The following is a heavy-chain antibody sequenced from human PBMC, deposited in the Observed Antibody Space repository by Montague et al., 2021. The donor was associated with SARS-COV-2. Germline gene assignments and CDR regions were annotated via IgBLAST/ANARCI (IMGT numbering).Heavy chain of an antibody. CDR3: AGYAYRRLYTASYYGMDV. J-gene: IGHJ6*02. V-gene: IGHV4-34*01. Sequence: SETLSLTCAVYGGSSSVYHWSWIRQPPGKGLEWIGKISHSGSTNYNPSLKSRVTISIDTSKNQFSLKLSSVTAADTAAYYCAGYAYRRLYTASYYGMDVWGQGTTVTVSS. CDR2: ISHSGST. D-gene: IGHD2-2*02. CDR1: GGSSSVYH.